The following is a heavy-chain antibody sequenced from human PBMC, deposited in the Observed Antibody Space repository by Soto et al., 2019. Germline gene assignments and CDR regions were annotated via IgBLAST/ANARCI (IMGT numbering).Heavy chain of an antibody. J-gene: IGHJ4*02. CDR1: GGTFSSYT. D-gene: IGHD6-13*01. V-gene: IGHV1-69*02. Sequence: QVQLVQSGAEVKKPGSSVKVSCKASGGTFSSYTISWVRQAPGQGLEWMGRIIPILGIANYAQKFQGRVTITAEKSTSTAYMELSSLRSEDTAVYYCARGGSSSWPYYFDYWGQGTLVTDSS. CDR3: ARGGSSSWPYYFDY. CDR2: IIPILGIA.